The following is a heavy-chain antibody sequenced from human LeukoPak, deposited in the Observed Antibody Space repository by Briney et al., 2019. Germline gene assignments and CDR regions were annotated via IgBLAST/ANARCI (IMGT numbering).Heavy chain of an antibody. Sequence: PGGSLRLSCTASGFTFGDYVMSWVRQAPGKGLEXXXFIRSKPYGGTTEYAASVKGRFIISRDDSKTIAYLQMNSLKSEDTAVYYCTTGSATGTGSGYWGQGTLVTVSS. V-gene: IGHV3-49*04. J-gene: IGHJ4*02. CDR2: IRSKPYGGTT. CDR1: GFTFGDYV. CDR3: TTGSATGTGSGY. D-gene: IGHD6-13*01.